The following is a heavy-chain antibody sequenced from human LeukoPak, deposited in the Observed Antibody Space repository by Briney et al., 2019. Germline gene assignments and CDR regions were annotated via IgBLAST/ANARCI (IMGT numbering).Heavy chain of an antibody. D-gene: IGHD1-26*01. Sequence: GGSLRLSCAASGFTFSSFAMHWVRQAPGKGLEWVAFISYVARDTYYGDSVKGRFTVSRDNSKDMVYLQMNSLTTADTAVCYCARSYSLPEYWGQGTLVTVSS. J-gene: IGHJ4*02. CDR3: ARSYSLPEY. CDR1: GFTFSSFA. V-gene: IGHV3-30*04. CDR2: ISYVARDT.